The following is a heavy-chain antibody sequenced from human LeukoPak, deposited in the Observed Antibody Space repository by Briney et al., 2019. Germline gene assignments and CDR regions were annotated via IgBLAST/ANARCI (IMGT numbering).Heavy chain of an antibody. J-gene: IGHJ4*02. CDR2: INPNSGGT. D-gene: IGHD1-26*01. Sequence: ASVKVSCKASGYTFTGYYMHWVRQAPGQGLEWMGWINPNSGGTNYAQKFQGRVTMTRDTSISTAYMELSRLRSDDTAVYYCARVPLVGATTGWFDYWGQGTLVTVSS. CDR3: ARVPLVGATTGWFDY. V-gene: IGHV1-2*02. CDR1: GYTFTGYY.